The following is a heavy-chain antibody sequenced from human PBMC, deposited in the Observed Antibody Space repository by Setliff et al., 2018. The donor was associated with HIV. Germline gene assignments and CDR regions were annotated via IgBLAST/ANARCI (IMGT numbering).Heavy chain of an antibody. J-gene: IGHJ4*02. D-gene: IGHD6-13*01. CDR2: IFHTGSA. Sequence: SETLSLTCTVSGYSIKSGYYWGWIRQPPGRGLEWIGSIFHTGSAHYNSSLQSRVDMSVDTSKNQFSLKLSSVTAADTAVYYCARGQHSSTWGALFDYWGQGILVTVSS. CDR1: GYSIKSGYY. CDR3: ARGQHSSTWGALFDY. V-gene: IGHV4-38-2*02.